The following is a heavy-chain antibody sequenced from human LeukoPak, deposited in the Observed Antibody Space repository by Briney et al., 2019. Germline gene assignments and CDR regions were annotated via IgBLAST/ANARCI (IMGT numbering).Heavy chain of an antibody. Sequence: ASVKVSCKASGYTFTSYYMHWVRQAPGQGLEWMGIINPSGGSTSYAQEFQGRVTMTRDTSTSTVYMELSSLRSEDTAVYYCARAYCSSTSCSDAFDIWGQGTMVTVSS. V-gene: IGHV1-46*01. CDR1: GYTFTSYY. J-gene: IGHJ3*02. CDR2: INPSGGST. D-gene: IGHD2-2*01. CDR3: ARAYCSSTSCSDAFDI.